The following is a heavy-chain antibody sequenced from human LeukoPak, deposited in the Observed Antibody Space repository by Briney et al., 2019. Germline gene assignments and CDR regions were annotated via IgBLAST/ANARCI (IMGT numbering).Heavy chain of an antibody. CDR2: ISGSGGST. D-gene: IGHD6-6*01. Sequence: PGGSLRLSCAASGFTFSSYGMHWVRQAPGKGLEWVSAISGSGGSTYYADSVKGRFTISRDNSKNTLYLQMNSLRAEDTAVYYCAKAPIAARPRDWFDPWGQGTLVTVSS. V-gene: IGHV3-23*01. CDR1: GFTFSSYG. J-gene: IGHJ5*02. CDR3: AKAPIAARPRDWFDP.